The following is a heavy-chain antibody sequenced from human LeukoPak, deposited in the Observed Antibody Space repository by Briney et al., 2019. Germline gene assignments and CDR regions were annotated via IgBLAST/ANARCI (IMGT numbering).Heavy chain of an antibody. CDR1: GFTFSSYS. D-gene: IGHD1-26*01. Sequence: PGGSLRLSCAASGFTFSSYSMNWVRQAPGKGLEWVSYISTSGRTIYYADSVKGRFTISRDNAKNSLYLQMSSLRAEDTAVYYCAREGGNFFFDYWGQGTLVTVSS. CDR3: AREGGNFFFDY. V-gene: IGHV3-48*04. CDR2: ISTSGRTI. J-gene: IGHJ4*02.